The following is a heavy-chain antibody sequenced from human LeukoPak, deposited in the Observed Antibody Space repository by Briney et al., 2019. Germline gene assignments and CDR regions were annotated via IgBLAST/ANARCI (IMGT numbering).Heavy chain of an antibody. J-gene: IGHJ5*02. CDR2: IRSDGSNK. D-gene: IGHD4-17*01. CDR1: GFTFSNYG. CDR3: ATATTVTTPYWFDP. Sequence: GGSLRLSCAASGFTFSNYGMHWVRQAPGKGLEWVAVIRSDGSNKYYADSVKGRVTISRDNSKNTLYLQMNSLRAEDTAVYYCATATTVTTPYWFDPWGQGTLVTVSS. V-gene: IGHV3-30*02.